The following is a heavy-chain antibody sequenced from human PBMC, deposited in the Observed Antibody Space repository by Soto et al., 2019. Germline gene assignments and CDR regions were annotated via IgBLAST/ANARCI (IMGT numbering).Heavy chain of an antibody. D-gene: IGHD3-3*01. CDR1: GYTFTSYY. Sequence: GASVKVSCKASGYTFTSYYMHWVRQAPGQGLEWMGIINPSGGSTSYAQKFQGRVTMTRDTSTSTVYMELSSLRSEDTAVYYCARGGVLGGFPLILAYWGQGTLVTVSS. V-gene: IGHV1-46*01. CDR3: ARGGVLGGFPLILAY. J-gene: IGHJ4*02. CDR2: INPSGGST.